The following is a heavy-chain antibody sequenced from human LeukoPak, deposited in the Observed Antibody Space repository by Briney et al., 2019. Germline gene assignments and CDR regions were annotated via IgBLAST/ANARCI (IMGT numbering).Heavy chain of an antibody. V-gene: IGHV1-18*01. CDR3: ARDWWIAAAVPLLDAFDI. Sequence: ASVKVSCKASGYTFTSYGISWVRQAPGQGLEWMGWISAYNGNTNYAQKLQGRVTMTTDTSTSTAYMELRSLRSDDTAVYYCARDWWIAAAVPLLDAFDIWGQGTMVTVSS. J-gene: IGHJ3*02. CDR2: ISAYNGNT. D-gene: IGHD6-13*01. CDR1: GYTFTSYG.